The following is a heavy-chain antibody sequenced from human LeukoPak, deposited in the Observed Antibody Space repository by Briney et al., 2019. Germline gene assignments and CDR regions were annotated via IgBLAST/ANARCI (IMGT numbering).Heavy chain of an antibody. D-gene: IGHD1-26*01. V-gene: IGHV4-59*01. Sequence: PSETLSLTCTVSGGSISSYYWSWIRQPPGKGLEWIGYIYYSGSTNYNPSLKSRVTISVDTSKNQFSLKLSSVTAADTAVYYCARGVGYSGSYFGYWGQGTLVTVSS. CDR1: GGSISSYY. J-gene: IGHJ4*02. CDR2: IYYSGST. CDR3: ARGVGYSGSYFGY.